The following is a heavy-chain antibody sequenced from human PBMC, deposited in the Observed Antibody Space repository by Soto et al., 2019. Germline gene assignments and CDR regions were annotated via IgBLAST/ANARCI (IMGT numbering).Heavy chain of an antibody. V-gene: IGHV3-53*01. J-gene: IGHJ6*02. Sequence: EVQLVESGGGLIQPGGSLRLSCAASGFTVSSNYMSWVRQAPGKGLEWVSVIYSGDTTYYADSVKGRFTISRDHYKNTLYLQMNSLRAEDTAVYYCARDLRTLYGMDVWGQGTTVTVSS. CDR1: GFTVSSNY. CDR2: IYSGDTT. CDR3: ARDLRTLYGMDV.